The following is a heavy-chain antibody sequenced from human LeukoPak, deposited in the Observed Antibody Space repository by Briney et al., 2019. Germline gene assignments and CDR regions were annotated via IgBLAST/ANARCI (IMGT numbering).Heavy chain of an antibody. J-gene: IGHJ4*02. CDR2: INPNSGGT. CDR3: ARLPDCGGDCYFFDY. V-gene: IGHV1-2*02. CDR1: GYTFTGYY. D-gene: IGHD2-21*01. Sequence: ASVKVSCKASGYTFTGYYMHWPRQAPGQGLEWMGWINPNSGGTNYAQKFQGRVTMTRDTSISTAYMELSRLRSDDTAVYYCARLPDCGGDCYFFDYWGQGTLVTVSS.